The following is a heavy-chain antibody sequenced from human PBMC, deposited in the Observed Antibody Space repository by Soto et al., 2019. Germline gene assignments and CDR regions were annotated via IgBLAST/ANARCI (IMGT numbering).Heavy chain of an antibody. Sequence: GGSLRLSCVASGFTFGSYVVHWVRQAPGKGLEWVALISTDGTEKHYPGSVRGRFTISRDNSKNTLYLQMNSLRAEDTAVYYCAREEGLLNWFDPWGQGTLVTVSS. D-gene: IGHD1-26*01. CDR3: AREEGLLNWFDP. CDR1: GFTFGSYV. CDR2: ISTDGTEK. J-gene: IGHJ5*02. V-gene: IGHV3-30*14.